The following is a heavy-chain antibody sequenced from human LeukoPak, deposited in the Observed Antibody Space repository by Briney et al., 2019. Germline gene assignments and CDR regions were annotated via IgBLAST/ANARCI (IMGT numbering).Heavy chain of an antibody. CDR1: GFTFGDYA. Sequence: GGSLRLSXTASGFTFGDYAMSWVRQAPGKGLEWVGFIRSKAYGGTTEYAASVKGRFTISRDDSKSIAYLQMNSLKTEDTAVYYCTRRKGYWSFDYWSQGTLVTVSS. CDR2: IRSKAYGGTT. V-gene: IGHV3-49*04. CDR3: TRRKGYWSFDY. J-gene: IGHJ4*02. D-gene: IGHD2-8*02.